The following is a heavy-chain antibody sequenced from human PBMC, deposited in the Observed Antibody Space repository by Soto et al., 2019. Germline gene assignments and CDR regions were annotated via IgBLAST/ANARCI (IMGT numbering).Heavy chain of an antibody. CDR2: IYYSGST. CDR3: ARGGGHYDFWSGYYGNYYYYYGMDV. Sequence: ETLSLTCTVSGGSISSYYWSWIRQPPGKGLEWIGYIYYSGSTNYNPSLKSRVTISVDTSKNQFSLKLSSVTAADTAVYYCARGGGHYDFWSGYYGNYYYYYGMDVWGQGTTVTVPS. D-gene: IGHD3-3*01. V-gene: IGHV4-59*01. J-gene: IGHJ6*02. CDR1: GGSISSYY.